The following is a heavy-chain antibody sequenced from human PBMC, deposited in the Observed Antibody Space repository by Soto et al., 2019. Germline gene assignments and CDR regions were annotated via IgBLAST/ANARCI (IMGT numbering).Heavy chain of an antibody. Sequence: GGSLRLSCAASGFTFSSYGMHWVRQAPGKGLEWVAVIWYDGSNKYYADSVKDRFTISRDNSKNTLYLQMNSLRAEDTAVYYCASSTIYDILRPHYYYYGMDVWGQGTTVTVSS. CDR2: IWYDGSNK. V-gene: IGHV3-33*01. J-gene: IGHJ6*02. CDR3: ASSTIYDILRPHYYYYGMDV. D-gene: IGHD3-9*01. CDR1: GFTFSSYG.